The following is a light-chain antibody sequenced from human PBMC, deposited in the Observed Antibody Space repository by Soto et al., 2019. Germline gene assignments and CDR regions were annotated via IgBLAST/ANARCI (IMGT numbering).Light chain of an antibody. CDR1: RSNIGTSS. CDR2: TTN. V-gene: IGLV1-44*01. Sequence: QSVLTQPHSPSGTPGHRVTISCSGSRSNIGTSSVHWFQQLPGTAPKLLISTTNQRPSGVPERFSGSKSGTSASLAFSGLQSEDEADYYCAARDDSLNGHVFGTGTTVTVL. CDR3: AARDDSLNGHV. J-gene: IGLJ1*01.